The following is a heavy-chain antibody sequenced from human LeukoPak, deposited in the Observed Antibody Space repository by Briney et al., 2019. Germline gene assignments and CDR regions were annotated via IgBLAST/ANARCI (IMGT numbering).Heavy chain of an antibody. J-gene: IGHJ6*02. Sequence: PGGSLRLSCAASGFTFSSYSMNWVRQAPGKGLEWISYISSGSSTIYYADSVKGRFTISRDNAKNSLYLQMNSLRAEDTAVYFCARQQAVAGLPYYYGLDVWGQGTTVTVSS. CDR3: ARQQAVAGLPYYYGLDV. D-gene: IGHD6-13*01. V-gene: IGHV3-48*01. CDR1: GFTFSSYS. CDR2: ISSGSSTI.